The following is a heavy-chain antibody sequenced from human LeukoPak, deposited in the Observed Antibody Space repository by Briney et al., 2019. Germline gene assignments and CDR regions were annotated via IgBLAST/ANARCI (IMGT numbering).Heavy chain of an antibody. D-gene: IGHD3-10*01. CDR1: GFTVSSNY. Sequence: GGSLRLSCAASGFTVSSNYMSWVRQAPGKGLEWVSVIYSGGSTYYADSVKGRFTISRGNSKNTLYLQMNSLRAEDTAVYYCARGPFEWFGELPDGMDVWGQGTTVTVSS. J-gene: IGHJ6*02. CDR3: ARGPFEWFGELPDGMDV. V-gene: IGHV3-66*01. CDR2: IYSGGST.